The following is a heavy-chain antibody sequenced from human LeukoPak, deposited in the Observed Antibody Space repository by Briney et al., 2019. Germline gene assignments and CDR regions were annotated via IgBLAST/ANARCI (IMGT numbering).Heavy chain of an antibody. J-gene: IGHJ3*02. CDR2: IYTSGST. Sequence: SETLSLTCTVSGGSISSYYWSWIRQPAGKGLEWIGRIYTSGSTNYNPSLKSRVTISVDKSKNQFSLKLSSVTAADTAVYYCARDYGNYYDSSGNDAFDIWGQGTMVTVSS. CDR1: GGSISSYY. CDR3: ARDYGNYYDSSGNDAFDI. V-gene: IGHV4-4*07. D-gene: IGHD3-22*01.